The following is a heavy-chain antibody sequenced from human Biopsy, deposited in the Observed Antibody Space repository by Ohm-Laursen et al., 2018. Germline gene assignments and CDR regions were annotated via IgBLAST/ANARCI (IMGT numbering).Heavy chain of an antibody. CDR3: ASVVLGPANDAFGL. V-gene: IGHV4-4*07. CDR1: GGSINNYY. Sequence: SETLSLTCNVSGGSINNYYWSWIRQPAGKGLEWIGRIYPGGSTNYNPSLKSRVTMSVDTSKKQLPLRLGSVTAADTAMYYCASVVLGPANDAFGLWGQGTMVVVSS. J-gene: IGHJ3*01. CDR2: IYPGGST. D-gene: IGHD3-22*01.